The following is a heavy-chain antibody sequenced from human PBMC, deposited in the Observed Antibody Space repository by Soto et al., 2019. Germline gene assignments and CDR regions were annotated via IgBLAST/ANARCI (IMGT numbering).Heavy chain of an antibody. CDR3: ARVRGPYYDILPGYLVCDY. Sequence: PGGSLRLSCAASGFTFSSYSMNWVRQAPGKGLEWVSSISSSSSYIYYADSVKGRFTISRDNAKNSLYLQMNSLRAEDTAVYYCARVRGPYYDILPGYLVCDYWGQGTRVTVAS. CDR1: GFTFSSYS. CDR2: ISSSSSYI. D-gene: IGHD3-9*01. J-gene: IGHJ4*02. V-gene: IGHV3-21*01.